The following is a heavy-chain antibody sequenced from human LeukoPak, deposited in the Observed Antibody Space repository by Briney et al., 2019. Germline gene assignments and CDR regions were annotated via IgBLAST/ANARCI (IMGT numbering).Heavy chain of an antibody. CDR3: ARGIYYAGTSFDY. CDR2: ISYDGSNK. J-gene: IGHJ4*02. Sequence: GGSLRLSCAASGFIFSDYGMHWVRQAPGKGLEWVAVISYDGSNKYYADSVKGRFTISRDNSKNTLYLQMNSLRAEDTAVYYCARGIYYAGTSFDYWGQGTLVTVSS. D-gene: IGHD3-22*01. V-gene: IGHV3-30*19. CDR1: GFIFSDYG.